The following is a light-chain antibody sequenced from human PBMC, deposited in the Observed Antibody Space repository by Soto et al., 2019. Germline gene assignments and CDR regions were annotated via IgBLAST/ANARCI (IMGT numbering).Light chain of an antibody. J-gene: IGLJ2*01. CDR3: TSYTTSSTVV. V-gene: IGLV2-14*03. Sequence: QSALTQPDSVSGSPGQSITISCTGTSSDVGGYNFVSWYQHRPGKAPQLIIYDVDDRPSEVSDRFSGSRSGNTASLTISGLQAEDEANYYCTSYTTSSTVVFGGGTKVTVL. CDR1: SSDVGGYNF. CDR2: DVD.